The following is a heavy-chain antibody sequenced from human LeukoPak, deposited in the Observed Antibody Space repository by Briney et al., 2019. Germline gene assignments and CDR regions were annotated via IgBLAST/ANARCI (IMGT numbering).Heavy chain of an antibody. J-gene: IGHJ4*02. CDR3: AKDLVATIGTFDY. CDR1: GFTFSSYA. D-gene: IGHD5-12*01. V-gene: IGHV3-23*01. Sequence: GGSLGLSCAASGFTFSSYAMSWVRQAPGKGLEWVSAISGSGGSTYYADSVKGRFTISRDNSKNTLYLQMNSLRAEDTAVYYCAKDLVATIGTFDYWGQGTLVTVSS. CDR2: ISGSGGST.